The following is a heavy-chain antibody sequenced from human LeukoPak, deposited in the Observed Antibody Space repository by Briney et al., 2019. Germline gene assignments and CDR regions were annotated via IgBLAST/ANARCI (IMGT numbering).Heavy chain of an antibody. CDR3: ARESVPGYSSGWYSDY. CDR2: IYTSGST. V-gene: IGHV4-61*02. Sequence: SETLSLTCTVSGGSISSGSYYWSWIRQPAGKGLEWIGRIYTSGSTNYNPSLRSRVTISVDTSKNQFSLKLSSVTAADTAVYYCARESVPGYSSGWYSDYWGQGTLVTVSS. CDR1: GGSISSGSYY. D-gene: IGHD6-19*01. J-gene: IGHJ4*02.